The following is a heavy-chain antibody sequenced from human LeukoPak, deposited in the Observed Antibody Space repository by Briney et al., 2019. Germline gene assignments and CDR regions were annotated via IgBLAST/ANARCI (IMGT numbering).Heavy chain of an antibody. Sequence: SVKVSCKASGGTFSSYAISWVRQAPGQGLEWMGGIIPIFGTANYAQKFQGRVTITADESTSTAYMELSSLRSEDTAVYYCAQGMVRGVEAYYYYGMDVWGKGTTVTVS. CDR2: IIPIFGTA. J-gene: IGHJ6*04. CDR1: GGTFSSYA. V-gene: IGHV1-69*01. CDR3: AQGMVRGVEAYYYYGMDV. D-gene: IGHD3-10*01.